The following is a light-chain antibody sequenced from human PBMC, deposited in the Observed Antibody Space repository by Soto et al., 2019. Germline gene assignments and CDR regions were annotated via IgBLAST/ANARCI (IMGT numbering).Light chain of an antibody. Sequence: DIQMTQSPSSLSASVGDRVTITCRASQSISSYLNWYQQKPGKAPKVLIYDASSFQSGVPSRFSGSGTGTDFTLTISSLQPEDFATPYCQQSNSMSWTFGKGTKVEIK. CDR2: DAS. V-gene: IGKV1-39*01. CDR1: QSISSY. CDR3: QQSNSMSWT. J-gene: IGKJ1*01.